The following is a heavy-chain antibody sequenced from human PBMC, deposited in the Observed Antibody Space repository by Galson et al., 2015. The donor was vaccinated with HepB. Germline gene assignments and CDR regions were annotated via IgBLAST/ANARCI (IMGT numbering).Heavy chain of an antibody. J-gene: IGHJ5*02. Sequence: SVKVSCKAYGYSFTTYAMHWVRQAPGQGLEWMGWINTNTGNPTYAQGFTGRFVFSLDTSVSTAYLQISSLKAEDTAGYYCARAPGPRSSRPYWFDPWGQGTLVTVSS. V-gene: IGHV7-4-1*02. D-gene: IGHD6-13*01. CDR3: ARAPGPRSSRPYWFDP. CDR1: GYSFTTYA. CDR2: INTNTGNP.